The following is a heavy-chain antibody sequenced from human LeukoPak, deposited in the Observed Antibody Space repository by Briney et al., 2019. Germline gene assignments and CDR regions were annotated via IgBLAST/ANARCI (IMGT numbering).Heavy chain of an antibody. CDR1: GFTFSSYS. J-gene: IGHJ4*02. CDR3: ARDFVAAAGTEGFDY. V-gene: IGHV3-21*01. D-gene: IGHD6-13*01. Sequence: GGSLRLSCAASGFTFSSYSMNWVRQAPGKGLEWVSSISSSGSYIYYADSVKGRFTISRDNAKNSLYLQMNSLRAEDTAVYYCARDFVAAAGTEGFDYWGQGTLVTVSS. CDR2: ISSSGSYI.